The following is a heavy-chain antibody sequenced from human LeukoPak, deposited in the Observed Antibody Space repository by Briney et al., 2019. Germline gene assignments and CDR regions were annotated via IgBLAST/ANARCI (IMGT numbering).Heavy chain of an antibody. CDR3: AKHDRTAVGLKYFDY. Sequence: GGSLRLSCTASGFTFSSYSMNWVRQAPGKGLEWVSSISTSSSYIYYADSVKGRFTISRDNSKNTLYLQMNSLRAEDTAVYYCAKHDRTAVGLKYFDYWGQGTLVTVSS. J-gene: IGHJ4*02. CDR2: ISTSSSYI. V-gene: IGHV3-21*04. D-gene: IGHD6-13*01. CDR1: GFTFSSYS.